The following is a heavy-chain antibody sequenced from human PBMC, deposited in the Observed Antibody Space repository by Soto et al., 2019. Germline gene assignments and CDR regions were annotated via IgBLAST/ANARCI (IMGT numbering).Heavy chain of an antibody. D-gene: IGHD3-10*01. CDR2: ISSSSSTI. CDR3: AKVPGGTVYWYFDL. V-gene: IGHV3-48*01. CDR1: GFTFSSYS. J-gene: IGHJ2*01. Sequence: EVQLVESGGGLVQPGGSLRLSCAASGFTFSSYSMNWVRQAPGKGLEWVSYISSSSSTIYYADSVKGRFTISRDNAKNSLYLQMNSLRAEDTAVYYCAKVPGGTVYWYFDLWGRGTLVTVSS.